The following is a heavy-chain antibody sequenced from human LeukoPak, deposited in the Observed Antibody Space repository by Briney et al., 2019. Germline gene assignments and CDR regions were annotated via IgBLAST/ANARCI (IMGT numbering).Heavy chain of an antibody. CDR2: INHSGST. Sequence: PLETLSLTCAVYGGSFSGYYWSWIRQPPGKGLGWIGEINHSGSTNYNPSLKSRVTISVDTSKNQFSLKLSSVTAADTAVYYCARDADTAMVSRIDYMDVWGKGTTVTVSS. CDR1: GGSFSGYY. V-gene: IGHV4-34*01. CDR3: ARDADTAMVSRIDYMDV. J-gene: IGHJ6*03. D-gene: IGHD5-18*01.